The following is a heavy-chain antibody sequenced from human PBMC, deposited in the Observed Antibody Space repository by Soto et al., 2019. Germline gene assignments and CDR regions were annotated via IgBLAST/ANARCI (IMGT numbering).Heavy chain of an antibody. D-gene: IGHD4-17*01. J-gene: IGHJ6*02. V-gene: IGHV3-30-3*01. CDR2: ISYDGSNK. CDR1: GFTFSSYA. CDR3: ARDLDGEALNYYYYGMDV. Sequence: GGSLRLSCAASGFTFSSYAMHWVRQAPGKGLEWVAVISYDGSNKYYADSVKGRFTISRDNSKNTLYLQMNSLRAEDTAVYYCARDLDGEALNYYYYGMDVWGQGTTVTVSS.